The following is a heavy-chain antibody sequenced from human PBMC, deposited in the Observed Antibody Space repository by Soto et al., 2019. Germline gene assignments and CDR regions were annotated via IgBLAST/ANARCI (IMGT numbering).Heavy chain of an antibody. CDR2: ISYDGSYT. CDR1: GFTFSSYA. V-gene: IGHV3-30*18. CDR3: AKGRTEGDFWSLYQHYIGMDV. Sequence: XGSLGISCAASGFTFSSYAMHWVRRAPGKGLEWVAVISYDGSYTYYADSVRGRVTISRDNSKNTQFLQMTSLRGEDTAVYFCAKGRTEGDFWSLYQHYIGMDVWGQGTTVTVPS. J-gene: IGHJ6*02. D-gene: IGHD3-3*01.